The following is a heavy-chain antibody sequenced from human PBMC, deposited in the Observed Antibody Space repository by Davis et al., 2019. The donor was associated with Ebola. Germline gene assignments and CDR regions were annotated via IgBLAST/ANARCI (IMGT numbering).Heavy chain of an antibody. V-gene: IGHV3-30-3*01. CDR3: ARDSFGGVPGFDY. CDR2: ISYDGSNK. J-gene: IGHJ4*02. CDR1: GFTFSSYA. Sequence: GESLKISCAASGFTFSSYAMHWVRQAPGKGLEWVAVISYDGSNKYYADSVKGRFPISRDNSKNTLYLQMNSLRAEDTAVYYCARDSFGGVPGFDYWGQGTLVTVSS. D-gene: IGHD3-16*01.